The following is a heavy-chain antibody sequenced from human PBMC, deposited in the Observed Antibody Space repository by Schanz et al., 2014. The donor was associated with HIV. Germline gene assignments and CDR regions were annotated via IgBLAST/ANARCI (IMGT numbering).Heavy chain of an antibody. J-gene: IGHJ6*02. D-gene: IGHD4-17*01. V-gene: IGHV3-30-3*02. CDR1: GFTFSTYA. CDR3: AKSRGDSWPYGMDV. Sequence: VQLLESGGGLVQPGGSLRLSCAASGFTFSTYAMHWVRQAPGKGLEWMAVISFDGSNKYYADSVKGQFTISRDNSKNTLYLQMNSLRAEDTAVYYCAKSRGDSWPYGMDVWGQGTTVTVSS. CDR2: ISFDGSNK.